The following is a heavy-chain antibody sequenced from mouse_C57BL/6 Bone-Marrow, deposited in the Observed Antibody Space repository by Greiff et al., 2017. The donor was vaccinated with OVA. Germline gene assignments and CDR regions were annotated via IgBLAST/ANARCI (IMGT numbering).Heavy chain of an antibody. Sequence: QVQLQQPGAELVKPGASVKLSCKASGYTFTSYWMHWVKQRPGRGLEWIGRIDPNSGGTKYNEKFKSKATLTVDKPSSTAYMQLSSLTSEDSAVYYCARSRGLYYDYDYYAMDYWGQGTSVTVSS. D-gene: IGHD2-4*01. V-gene: IGHV1-72*01. CDR2: IDPNSGGT. CDR3: ARSRGLYYDYDYYAMDY. CDR1: GYTFTSYW. J-gene: IGHJ4*01.